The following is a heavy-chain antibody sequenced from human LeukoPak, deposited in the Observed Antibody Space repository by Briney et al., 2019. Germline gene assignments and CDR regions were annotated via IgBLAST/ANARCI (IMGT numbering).Heavy chain of an antibody. D-gene: IGHD3-9*01. CDR1: GFIFTNAW. V-gene: IGHV3-33*08. J-gene: IGHJ6*02. CDR3: ARDCLTGYYYYYYGMDV. CDR2: IWYDGSNK. Sequence: PGGSLRLSCAASGFIFTNAWMNWVRQAPGKGLEWVAVIWYDGSNKYYADSVKGRFTISRDNSKNTLYLQMNSLRAEDTAVYYCARDCLTGYYYYYYGMDVWGQGTTVTVSS.